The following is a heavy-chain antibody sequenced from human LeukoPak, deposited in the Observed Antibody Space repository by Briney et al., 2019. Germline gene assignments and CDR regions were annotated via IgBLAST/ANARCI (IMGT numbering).Heavy chain of an antibody. Sequence: SETLSLTCTVSGYSISSGYYWSWIRQPPGKGLEWIGEINHSGSTNYNPSLKSRVTISVDTSKNQFSLKLSSVTAADTAVYYCARRGYPIDYWGQGTLVTVSS. V-gene: IGHV4-38-2*02. D-gene: IGHD2-2*01. CDR3: ARRGYPIDY. CDR2: INHSGST. CDR1: GYSISSGYY. J-gene: IGHJ4*02.